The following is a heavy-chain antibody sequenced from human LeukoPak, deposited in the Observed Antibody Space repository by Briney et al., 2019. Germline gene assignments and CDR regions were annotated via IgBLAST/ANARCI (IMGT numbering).Heavy chain of an antibody. V-gene: IGHV4-4*07. Sequence: SETLSPTCTVSGCSISTYYWSWIRQPAGKGLEYIGRIYTSGSTNYNPSLKSRVTMSVDTSKNQFSLKLSSVTAADTAVYYCARGPWFGELFSFDYWGQGTLVTVSS. CDR3: ARGPWFGELFSFDY. J-gene: IGHJ4*02. CDR2: IYTSGST. D-gene: IGHD3-10*01. CDR1: GCSISTYY.